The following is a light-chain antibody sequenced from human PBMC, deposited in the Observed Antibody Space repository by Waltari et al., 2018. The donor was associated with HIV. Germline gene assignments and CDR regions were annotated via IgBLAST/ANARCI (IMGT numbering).Light chain of an antibody. CDR1: ALPKRF. V-gene: IGLV3-10*01. CDR2: EDD. Sequence: SYELTQPPSVSVSPGQTARITCSGDALPKRFANWFQQKSGQAPVLVIYEDDKRPSGIPERFSGSISGTMATLTISGAQVEDEGDFYCYSTDISGDHRVFGGPTKLTVL. CDR3: YSTDISGDHRV. J-gene: IGLJ2*01.